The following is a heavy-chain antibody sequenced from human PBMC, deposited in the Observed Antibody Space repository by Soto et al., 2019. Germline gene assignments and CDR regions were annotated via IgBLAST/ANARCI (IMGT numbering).Heavy chain of an antibody. D-gene: IGHD3-22*01. CDR2: INPGNGNT. CDR1: GYTFTSYG. V-gene: IGHV1-3*01. CDR3: ARGGYFDSSNYLAY. Sequence: VASVKVSCKASGYTFTSYGINWVRQAPGRGLEWRGWINPGNGNTKYSQQFQGRVIIDRDTSASTAYMELSSLRSEDTAVYYCARGGYFDSSNYLAYWGLGTLVTVSS. J-gene: IGHJ4*02.